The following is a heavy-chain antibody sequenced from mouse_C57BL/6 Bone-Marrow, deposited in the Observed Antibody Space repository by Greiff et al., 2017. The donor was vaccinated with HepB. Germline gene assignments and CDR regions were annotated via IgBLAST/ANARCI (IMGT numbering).Heavy chain of an antibody. V-gene: IGHV1-81*01. CDR1: CYTFTSYG. CDR2: IYPRSGNT. Sequence: QVQLQQSGAELARPGASVKLSCKASCYTFTSYGISWVKQRTGEGLEWIGEIYPRSGNTYYNEKFKGKATLTADKSSSTAYMELRSLTSEDSAVYFGARGKDYYGSSPWCAYWGQGTLVTVSA. D-gene: IGHD1-1*01. CDR3: ARGKDYYGSSPWCAY. J-gene: IGHJ3*01.